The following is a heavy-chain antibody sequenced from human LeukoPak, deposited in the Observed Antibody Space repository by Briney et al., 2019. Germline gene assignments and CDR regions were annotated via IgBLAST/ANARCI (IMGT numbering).Heavy chain of an antibody. V-gene: IGHV3-30-3*01. CDR2: ISFGGSNK. Sequence: GGSLRLSCAASEFTFSSYTMHWVRQAPGKRLEWVALISFGGSNKYYADSVKGRFTISRDNSKNTLYLQVNSLRAEDTAVYYCARDQVPAASSGYYYYGMDVWGQGTTVTVSS. CDR1: EFTFSSYT. D-gene: IGHD2-2*01. J-gene: IGHJ6*02. CDR3: ARDQVPAASSGYYYYGMDV.